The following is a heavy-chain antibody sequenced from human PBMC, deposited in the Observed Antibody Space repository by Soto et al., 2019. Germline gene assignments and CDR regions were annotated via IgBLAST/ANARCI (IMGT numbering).Heavy chain of an antibody. Sequence: PSETLSLTCAVSGASVTSDDYYWSWIRQPPGKGLEWIGYIYHSGSTYYNPSLKSRVSISIDTSQNQFSLKLTSLTAADTAVYYCARDPIFYYASSGYGGSYFDYWGQ. D-gene: IGHD3-22*01. J-gene: IGHJ4*02. CDR1: GASVTSDDYY. V-gene: IGHV4-30-4*01. CDR3: ARDPIFYYASSGYGGSYFDY. CDR2: IYHSGST.